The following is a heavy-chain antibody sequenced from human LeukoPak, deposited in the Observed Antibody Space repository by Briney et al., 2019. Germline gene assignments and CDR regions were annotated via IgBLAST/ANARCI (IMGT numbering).Heavy chain of an antibody. V-gene: IGHV1-69*13. D-gene: IGHD4/OR15-4a*01. CDR2: IIPIFGTA. CDR1: GGTFSSYA. CDR3: ARGMVPAYVPFDY. J-gene: IGHJ4*02. Sequence: ASVKVPCKASGGTFSSYAISWVRQAPGQGLEWMGGIIPIFGTANYAQKFQGRVTITADESTSTAYMELSSLRSEDTAVYYCARGMVPAYVPFDYWGQGTLVTVSS.